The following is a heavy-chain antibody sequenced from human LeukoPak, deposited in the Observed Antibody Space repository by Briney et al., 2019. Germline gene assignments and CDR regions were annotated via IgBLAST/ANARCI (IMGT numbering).Heavy chain of an antibody. D-gene: IGHD6-6*01. CDR3: IKGKYQFDY. V-gene: IGHV3-74*01. CDR1: GFSFSNSW. Sequence: GGSLRLPCAASGFSFSNSWMHWVRQTPGKGLVWVSRINSDGSSTIYADSVKGRFTISRDNAKNTLYLQMSSLRAEDTAVYYCIKGKYQFDYWGQGTLVTVSS. CDR2: INSDGSST. J-gene: IGHJ4*02.